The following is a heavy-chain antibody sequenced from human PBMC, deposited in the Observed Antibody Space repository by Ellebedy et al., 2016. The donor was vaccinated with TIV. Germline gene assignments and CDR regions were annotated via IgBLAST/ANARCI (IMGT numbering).Heavy chain of an antibody. J-gene: IGHJ4*02. CDR1: GFTFSSYW. V-gene: IGHV3-21*06. D-gene: IGHD2-15*01. Sequence: GESLKISCAASGFTFSSYWMHWVRQSPGKGLEWVSSIRSTGSDKYYAESVKGRFTISRDNAQNTLFLQMTSLRVEDTAVYYCARGWSTPDSWGQGTLVIVSS. CDR3: ARGWSTPDS. CDR2: IRSTGSDK.